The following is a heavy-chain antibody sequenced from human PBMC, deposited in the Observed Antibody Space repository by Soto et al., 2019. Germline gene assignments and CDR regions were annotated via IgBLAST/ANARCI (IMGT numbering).Heavy chain of an antibody. CDR2: ISGSGGST. Sequence: GGSLRLSCAASGFTFSSYAMSWVRQAPGKGLEWVSAISGSGGSTYYADSVKGRFTISRDNSKNTLYLQMNSLRAEDTAVYYCASGSYDFWSGYWFPNYFDYWGQGTLVTVSS. CDR1: GFTFSSYA. CDR3: ASGSYDFWSGYWFPNYFDY. V-gene: IGHV3-23*01. D-gene: IGHD3-3*01. J-gene: IGHJ4*02.